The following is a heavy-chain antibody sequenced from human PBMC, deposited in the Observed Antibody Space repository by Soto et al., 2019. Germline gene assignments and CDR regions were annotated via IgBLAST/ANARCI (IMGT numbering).Heavy chain of an antibody. CDR3: AKESSGYNAGFYTYFDY. V-gene: IGHV3-23*01. Sequence: GGSLRLSCAASGFTFSNYAMTWVRQAPGKGLEWVSAISSGGTYTDYADSVKGRFTLSRDNSKNMVYLQMHSLRAEDTAVYHCAKESSGYNAGFYTYFDYWGPGTLVTVSS. CDR1: GFTFSNYA. CDR2: ISSGGTYT. J-gene: IGHJ4*02. D-gene: IGHD5-18*01.